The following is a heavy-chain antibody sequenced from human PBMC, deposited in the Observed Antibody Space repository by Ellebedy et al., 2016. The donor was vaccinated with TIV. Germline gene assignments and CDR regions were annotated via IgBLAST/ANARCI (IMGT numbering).Heavy chain of an antibody. D-gene: IGHD2-2*01. V-gene: IGHV3-11*01. CDR2: ISNSGSTI. CDR1: GFTFSDYY. Sequence: GESLKISCAASGFTFSDYYMIWIRQAPGKGLEWVSYISNSGSTIYYADSVKDRFTISRDNTKNSLSLQMNSLRVEDTAVYYCARDARFIDQQHNWFDPWGQGTLVTVSS. CDR3: ARDARFIDQQHNWFDP. J-gene: IGHJ5*02.